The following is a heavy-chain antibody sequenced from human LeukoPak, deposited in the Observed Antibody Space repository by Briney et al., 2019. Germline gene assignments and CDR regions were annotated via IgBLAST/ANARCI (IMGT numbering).Heavy chain of an antibody. J-gene: IGHJ4*02. D-gene: IGHD6-19*01. CDR3: ARGAPRYSSGWYGGFDY. V-gene: IGHV1-46*01. CDR1: GYTFTGYY. Sequence: ASVKVSCKASGYTFTGYYMHWVRQAPGQGLEWMGIINPSGGSTSYAQKFQGRVTMTRDTSTSTVYMELSSLRSEDTAVYYCARGAPRYSSGWYGGFDYWGQGTLVTVSS. CDR2: INPSGGST.